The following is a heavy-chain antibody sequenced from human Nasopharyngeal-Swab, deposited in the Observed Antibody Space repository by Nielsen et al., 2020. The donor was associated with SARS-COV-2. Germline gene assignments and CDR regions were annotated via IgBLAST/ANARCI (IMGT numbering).Heavy chain of an antibody. Sequence: GESLKISCAASGFTFSSYAMHWVRQAPGKGLEWVAVISYDGSNKYYADSMKGRFTISRDNSKNTLYLQMNSLRAEDTAVYYCARTAAIRGYAFDIWGQGTMVTVSS. CDR2: ISYDGSNK. V-gene: IGHV3-30-3*01. D-gene: IGHD2-2*02. CDR3: ARTAAIRGYAFDI. CDR1: GFTFSSYA. J-gene: IGHJ3*02.